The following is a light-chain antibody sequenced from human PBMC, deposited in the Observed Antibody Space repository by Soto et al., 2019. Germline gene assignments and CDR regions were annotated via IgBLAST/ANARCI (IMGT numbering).Light chain of an antibody. J-gene: IGLJ1*01. CDR2: EVS. Sequence: QSVLTQPPSVSGSAGQSVAISCTGTSSDVGSYNRVSWYQQPPGAAPKLMIYEVSNRPSGVPDRFSGSKSGNTASLTISGLQAEDEADYYCNSYTGSSTYFFGTGTKLTVL. CDR3: NSYTGSSTYF. CDR1: SSDVGSYNR. V-gene: IGLV2-18*02.